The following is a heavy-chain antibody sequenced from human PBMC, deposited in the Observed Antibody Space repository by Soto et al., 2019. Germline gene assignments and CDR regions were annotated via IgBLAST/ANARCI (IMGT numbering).Heavy chain of an antibody. CDR2: ISYAGNYK. CDR3: GKVSTYYYDSTFDY. V-gene: IGHV3-30*18. J-gene: IGHJ4*02. D-gene: IGHD3-22*01. CDR1: GFTFSSYG. Sequence: QVQLVESGGGVVQPGRSLRLSCAASGFTFSSYGMHWVRQAPGKGLEWVAIISYAGNYKYYADSVKGRFTISRDNSKNTLYLQMNSLRAEDTAVYYCGKVSTYYYDSTFDYWGQGTLVTVSS.